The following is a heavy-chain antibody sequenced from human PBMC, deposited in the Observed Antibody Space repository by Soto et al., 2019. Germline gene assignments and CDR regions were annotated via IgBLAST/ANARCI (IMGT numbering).Heavy chain of an antibody. CDR1: GYIFSRHC. J-gene: IGHJ6*02. D-gene: IGHD2-2*01. CDR2: INPGGGRT. V-gene: IGHV1-46*01. Sequence: ASVKVSCKASGYIFSRHCIYWVRPAPGQGLQWMGIINPGGGRTAYAQKFQGRVTLTRDMSTSTVYMELTSLTYDDTAVYYCARDVSGPGATYVMDVWGQGTTDNVSS. CDR3: ARDVSGPGATYVMDV.